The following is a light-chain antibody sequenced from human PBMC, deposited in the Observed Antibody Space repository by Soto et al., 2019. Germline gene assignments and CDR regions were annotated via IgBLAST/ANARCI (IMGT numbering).Light chain of an antibody. V-gene: IGKV3-11*01. CDR3: QQRYNWPPYT. J-gene: IGKJ2*01. CDR2: DAT. CDR1: QTVSSY. Sequence: EIVLTQSPATLSLSPGERATLSCRARQTVSSYLAWYQQKPGQAPRLLIYDATNRATGIPARFSGSGSGTDFTLTISSLEPEDVAVYYCQQRYNWPPYTFGQGTKLEIK.